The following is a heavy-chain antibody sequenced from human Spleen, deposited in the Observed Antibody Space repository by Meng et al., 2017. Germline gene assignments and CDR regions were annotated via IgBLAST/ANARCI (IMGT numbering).Heavy chain of an antibody. CDR1: GFTFSGSA. J-gene: IGHJ4*02. CDR2: IRSKANSYAT. CDR3: SSSSYVSGVLSDY. D-gene: IGHD2-8*01. Sequence: GESLKISCAASGFTFSGSAMHWVRQASGKGLEWVGRIRSKANSYATAYAASVKGRFTISRDDSKNTAYLQMNSLKTEDTAVYYCSSSSYVSGVLSDYWGQGTLVTVSS. V-gene: IGHV3-73*01.